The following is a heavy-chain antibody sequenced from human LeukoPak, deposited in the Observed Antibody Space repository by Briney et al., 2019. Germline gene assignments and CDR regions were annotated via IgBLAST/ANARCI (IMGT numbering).Heavy chain of an antibody. Sequence: GGSLRLSCAASGLTFSSYAMSWVRQAPGKGLEWVSTISGSGASTYYVDSVKGRFTISRDNSKNTLYLQMNSLRAEDTAVYYCAKTITGTLDYWGQRTLVTVSS. J-gene: IGHJ4*02. V-gene: IGHV3-23*01. CDR1: GLTFSSYA. D-gene: IGHD1-20*01. CDR2: ISGSGAST. CDR3: AKTITGTLDY.